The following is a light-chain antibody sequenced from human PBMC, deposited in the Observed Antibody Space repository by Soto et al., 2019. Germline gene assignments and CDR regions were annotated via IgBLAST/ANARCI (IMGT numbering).Light chain of an antibody. CDR1: SSNIGAGYD. Sequence: QSVLTQPPSVSGAPVQRVTISCTGSSSNIGAGYDVHWYQHLPGPAPNLLIYGNSNRPSGVPDRFSGSKSGTSASLAITGRQAEDEADYYCQSYDSSLSGAVVFGGVTKLTVL. V-gene: IGLV1-40*01. J-gene: IGLJ2*01. CDR3: QSYDSSLSGAVV. CDR2: GNS.